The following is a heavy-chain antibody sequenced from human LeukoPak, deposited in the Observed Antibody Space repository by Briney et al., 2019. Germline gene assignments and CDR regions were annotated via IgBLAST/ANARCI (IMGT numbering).Heavy chain of an antibody. D-gene: IGHD2-8*01. CDR2: IRYDGLNE. CDR3: AKDMVWAHYYFDY. J-gene: IGHJ4*02. CDR1: GFTFSRFG. V-gene: IGHV3-30*02. Sequence: GGSLRLSCAASGFTFSRFGMHWVRQAPGKGLEWVAYIRYDGLNEHYADSVKGRFTISRDNSQNTVSLQMNSLRAEDTAVYFCAKDMVWAHYYFDYWGQGTVVTVSS.